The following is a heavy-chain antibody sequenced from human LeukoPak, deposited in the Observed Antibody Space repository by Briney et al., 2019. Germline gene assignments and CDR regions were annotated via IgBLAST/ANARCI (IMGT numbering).Heavy chain of an antibody. D-gene: IGHD3-16*02. CDR2: MNPNSGNT. J-gene: IGHJ6*03. CDR1: GYTFTSYD. CDR3: ARGRHDYVWGSYRYYYYYMDV. Sequence: GASVKVSCKASGYTFTSYDINWVRQATGQGLEWMGWMNPNSGNTGYAQKFQGRVTITRNTSISTAYMELSSLRSEDTAVYYCARGRHDYVWGSYRYYYYYMDVWGKGTTVTVSS. V-gene: IGHV1-8*03.